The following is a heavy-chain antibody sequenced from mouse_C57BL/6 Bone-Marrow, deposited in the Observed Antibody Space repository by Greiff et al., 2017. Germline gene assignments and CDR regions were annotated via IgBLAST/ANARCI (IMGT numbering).Heavy chain of an antibody. Sequence: VQLKQSGAELVRPGASVKLSCTASGFNIKDDYMHWVKQRPEPGLEWIGWIDPENGDTEYASKFQGKATITADTSSNTAYLQLSSLTSEDTAVYYCTTLTTVVATDYAMDYWGQGTSVTVSS. CDR3: TTLTTVVATDYAMDY. CDR2: IDPENGDT. D-gene: IGHD1-1*01. CDR1: GFNIKDDY. J-gene: IGHJ4*01. V-gene: IGHV14-4*01.